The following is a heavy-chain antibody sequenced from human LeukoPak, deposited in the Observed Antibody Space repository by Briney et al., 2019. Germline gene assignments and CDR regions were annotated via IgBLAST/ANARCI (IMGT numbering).Heavy chain of an antibody. CDR1: GFTVGSNY. J-gene: IGHJ6*03. V-gene: IGHV3-48*01. CDR2: INSSSPTL. CDR3: ARVKLVVVPAAMGEDHHYMDV. D-gene: IGHD2-2*01. Sequence: GGSLRLSCAASGFTVGSNYMSWVRQAPGKGLEWVSYINSSSPTLHYADSVKGRFTISRDNAKNSLYLQMNSLITEDTAVYYCARVKLVVVPAAMGEDHHYMDVWGKGTTVTVSS.